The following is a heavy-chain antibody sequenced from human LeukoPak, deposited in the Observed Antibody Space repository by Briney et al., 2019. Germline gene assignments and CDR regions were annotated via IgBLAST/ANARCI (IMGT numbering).Heavy chain of an antibody. CDR2: IIPALNIT. V-gene: IGHV1-69*04. J-gene: IGHJ6*02. Sequence: SVKVSCKTSGGTFSSSAITWVRQAPGQGLEWMGRIIPALNITSYAQKFQGRVTITADTSTSTAYMELSSLRSEETAVYYCARDQGLAAPPPYGLDVWGQGTTVTVSS. CDR3: ARDQGLAAPPPYGLDV. CDR1: GGTFSSSA. D-gene: IGHD6-13*01.